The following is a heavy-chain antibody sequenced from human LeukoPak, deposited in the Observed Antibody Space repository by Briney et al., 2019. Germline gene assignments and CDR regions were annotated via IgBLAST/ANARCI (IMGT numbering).Heavy chain of an antibody. CDR2: ITDDGTST. D-gene: IGHD2-15*01. V-gene: IGHV3-74*01. J-gene: IGHJ2*01. CDR3: ARGNRGSRFFDL. CDR1: GFTFSSYW. Sequence: GGSLRLSCAASGFTFSSYWMSWVRQAPGKGLVWVSRITDDGTSTTQADSAKGRFIISRDNANSTLYLQMNSLKDDDTAVYYCARGNRGSRFFDLWGRGTLVTVSS.